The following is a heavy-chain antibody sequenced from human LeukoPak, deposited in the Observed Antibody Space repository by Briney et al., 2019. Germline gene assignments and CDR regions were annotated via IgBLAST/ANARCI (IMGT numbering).Heavy chain of an antibody. V-gene: IGHV4-4*02. CDR3: ARAGWESYYGMDV. J-gene: IGHJ6*02. Sequence: PSETLSLTCAVSGGSTSSSNWWSWVRQPPGKGLEWIGEIYHSGSTNYNPSLKSRVTISVDKSKNQFSLKLSSVTAADTAVYYCARAGWESYYGMDVWGQGTTVTVSS. D-gene: IGHD1-26*01. CDR2: IYHSGST. CDR1: GGSTSSSNW.